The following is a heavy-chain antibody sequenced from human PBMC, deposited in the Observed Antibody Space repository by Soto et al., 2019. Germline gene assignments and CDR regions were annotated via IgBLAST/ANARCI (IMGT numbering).Heavy chain of an antibody. Sequence: ASVKVSCKASGYTFTSYGISWVRQAPGQGLEWMGWISAYNGNTNYAQKLQGRVTMTTDTSTSTAYMELRSLRSDDTAVYYCARRYYDFWSGDYTYYYYSMDVWGQGTTVTVSS. CDR3: ARRYYDFWSGDYTYYYYSMDV. D-gene: IGHD3-3*01. J-gene: IGHJ6*02. CDR2: ISAYNGNT. V-gene: IGHV1-18*01. CDR1: GYTFTSYG.